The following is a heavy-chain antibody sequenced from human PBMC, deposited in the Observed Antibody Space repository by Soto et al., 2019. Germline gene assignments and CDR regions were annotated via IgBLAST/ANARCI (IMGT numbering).Heavy chain of an antibody. CDR1: VFTFSSYS. CDR2: ISSSSSYI. J-gene: IGHJ6*04. Sequence: GGSLRLSCAASVFTFSSYSMNWVRQAPGKGLECVASISSSSSYIYYADSVKGRFTISRDNAKNSLYLQMNSLRAEDTAVYYCARDPSRLRGMDVWGKGTTLTASS. V-gene: IGHV3-21*01. CDR3: ARDPSRLRGMDV.